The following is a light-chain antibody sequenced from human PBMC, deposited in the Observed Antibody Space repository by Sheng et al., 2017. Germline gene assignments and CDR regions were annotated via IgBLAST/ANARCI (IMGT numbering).Light chain of an antibody. CDR2: TTN. CDR1: SSNIGINN. V-gene: IGLV1-44*01. CDR3: AAWDDGLNVEV. Sequence: QSVLTQPPSASGTPGQRVTISCSGSSSNIGINNVNWYHQLPGTAPKLLIYTTNRRPSGVPDRFSGSKSGTSASLAISGLQSEDEADYYCAAWDDGLNVEVFGGGTKLTVL. J-gene: IGLJ2*01.